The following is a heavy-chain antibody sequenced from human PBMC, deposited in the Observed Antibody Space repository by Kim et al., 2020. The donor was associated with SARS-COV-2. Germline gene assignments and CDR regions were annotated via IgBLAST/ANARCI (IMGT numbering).Heavy chain of an antibody. CDR1: GGSISSYY. V-gene: IGHV4-59*08. Sequence: ETLSLTCTVSGGSISSYYWSWIRQPPGKGLEWIGYIYYSGTTNYNPSLKSRVTVSVDTSKNQFSLKVTSVTAADTAVYYCARHFMQWLAPTGAFSDYWGQGTLVTVSS. D-gene: IGHD6-19*01. CDR2: IYYSGTT. J-gene: IGHJ4*02. CDR3: ARHFMQWLAPTGAFSDY.